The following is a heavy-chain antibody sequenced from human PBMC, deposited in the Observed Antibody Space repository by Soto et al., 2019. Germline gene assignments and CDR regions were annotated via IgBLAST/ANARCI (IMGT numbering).Heavy chain of an antibody. J-gene: IGHJ3*02. CDR2: ISWNSGSI. Sequence: AVVEFFIAYCWMHRLRQKIRKGLEWVSGISWNSGSIGYADSVKGRFTISRDNAKNSLYLQMNSLRAEDTALYYYFKDIEPWLGSCLVAFDIWGQ. D-gene: IGHD6-19*01. CDR1: EFFIAYCW. CDR3: FKDIEPWLGSCLVAFDI. V-gene: IGHV3-9*01.